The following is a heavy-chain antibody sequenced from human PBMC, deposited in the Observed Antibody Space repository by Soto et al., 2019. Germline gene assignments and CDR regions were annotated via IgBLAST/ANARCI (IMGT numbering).Heavy chain of an antibody. D-gene: IGHD4-4*01. V-gene: IGHV1-18*04. J-gene: IGHJ4*02. Sequence: SVQVSCKASGYTFTSYGISWVRQAPGQGLEWMGWIRPNDGHTNYAQKFQDRVTMTRDTSTTTVYMDLRSLGSDDTAVYYCAIIGSGDYSDFDYWGQGTLVTVSS. CDR3: AIIGSGDYSDFDY. CDR1: GYTFTSYG. CDR2: IRPNDGHT.